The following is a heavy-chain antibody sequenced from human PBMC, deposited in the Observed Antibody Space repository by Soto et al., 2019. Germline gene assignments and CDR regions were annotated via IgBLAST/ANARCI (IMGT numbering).Heavy chain of an antibody. V-gene: IGHV3-33*01. J-gene: IGHJ6*02. CDR3: ARDVETTKANYYYYGMDV. D-gene: IGHD5-18*01. Sequence: QEQLVESRGGVVQPGRSLRLSCAASGFSFSSYAMHWVRQAPGKGLEWVALIWHDGSTTSYADSVKGRFTISRDNSKNTHYLQMNNLRAEDTAVYYCARDVETTKANYYYYGMDVWGRGTPVTVSS. CDR1: GFSFSSYA. CDR2: IWHDGSTT.